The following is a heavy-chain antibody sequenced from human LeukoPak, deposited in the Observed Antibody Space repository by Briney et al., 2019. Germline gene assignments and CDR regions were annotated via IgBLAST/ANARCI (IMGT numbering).Heavy chain of an antibody. J-gene: IGHJ4*02. Sequence: SGGSLRLSCAASGFTFGGHWMSWVRQAPGEGLEWVANIQQHGSAQYYVDSVKGRFTISRDDAKNSLFLQMNNLRAEDTAVYYCARIRGDGSTFDYWGQGTLVTVSS. CDR2: IQQHGSAQ. CDR3: ARIRGDGSTFDY. CDR1: GFTFGGHW. V-gene: IGHV3-7*04. D-gene: IGHD5-24*01.